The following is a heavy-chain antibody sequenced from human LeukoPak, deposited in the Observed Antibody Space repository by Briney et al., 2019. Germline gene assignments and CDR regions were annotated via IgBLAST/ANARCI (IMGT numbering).Heavy chain of an antibody. CDR3: GRYCSATSCYTFDY. J-gene: IGHJ4*02. CDR2: VYYTGST. D-gene: IGHD2-2*02. V-gene: IGHV4-39*01. Sequence: SETLSLTCTVSGGTISSTSYYWGWIRQPPGKGLEWIGSVYYTGSTSYNLSLESRVTISIDTSKNQFSLKLSSVAAADTAVYYCGRYCSATSCYTFDYWGRGILVTVSS. CDR1: GGTISSTSYY.